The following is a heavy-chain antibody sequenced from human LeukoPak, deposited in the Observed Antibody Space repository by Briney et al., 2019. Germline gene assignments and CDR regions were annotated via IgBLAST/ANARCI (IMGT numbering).Heavy chain of an antibody. CDR3: ARDVVVRAAFDI. D-gene: IGHD2-15*01. V-gene: IGHV4-59*01. CDR1: GGSISSYY. CDR2: IYYSGST. J-gene: IGHJ3*02. Sequence: SETLSLTCTVSGGSISSYYWSWIRQPPGKGLEWIGYIYYSGSTNYNPSPKSRVTISVDTSKNQFSLKLSSVTAADTAVYYCARDVVVRAAFDIWGQGTMVTVSS.